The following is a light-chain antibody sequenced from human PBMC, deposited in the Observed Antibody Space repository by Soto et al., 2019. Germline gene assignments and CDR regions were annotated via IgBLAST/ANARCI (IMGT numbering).Light chain of an antibody. CDR1: SSNIGKTY. CDR2: DNN. Sequence: QSVLTQPPSVSAAPGQKVSISCSGSSSNIGKTYVYWYQQLPGTAPKLLIYDNNKRPSGIPDRFSGSKSGTAATLGLTGLQTGDEADYYCGTWDYSLSAGVFGGGTKLTVL. CDR3: GTWDYSLSAGV. V-gene: IGLV1-51*01. J-gene: IGLJ2*01.